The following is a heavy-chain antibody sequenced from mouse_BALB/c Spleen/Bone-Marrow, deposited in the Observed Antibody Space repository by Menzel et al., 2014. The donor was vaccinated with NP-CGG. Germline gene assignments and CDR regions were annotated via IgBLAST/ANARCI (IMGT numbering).Heavy chain of an antibody. D-gene: IGHD1-1*01. Sequence: VQLVESGAELVRPGSSVKISCKASGYAFSNYWMNWVKQRPGQGLEWIGQIYPGDGDTNYNGKFKGKATLTADKSSSPAYMQLSSLTSEDSAVYFCARRDGSTYYYAMDYWGQGTSVTVSS. J-gene: IGHJ4*01. CDR1: GYAFSNYW. V-gene: IGHV1-80*01. CDR2: IYPGDGDT. CDR3: ARRDGSTYYYAMDY.